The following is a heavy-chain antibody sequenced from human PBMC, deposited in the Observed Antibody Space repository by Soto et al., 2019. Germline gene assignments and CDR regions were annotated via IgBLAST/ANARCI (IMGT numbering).Heavy chain of an antibody. D-gene: IGHD6-13*01. J-gene: IGHJ4*02. CDR1: GGSISSSNW. CDR2: IYYSGST. CDR3: ARGRSLEYSSLVFEY. Sequence: QVQLQESGPGLVKPSGTLSLTCAVSGGSISSSNWWSWVRQPPGKGLGWIGEIYYSGSTNYNSSLKSRVTISVDKSKNQFSLQLSSVTAADTAVYYCARGRSLEYSSLVFEYWGQGTLVTVSS. V-gene: IGHV4-4*02.